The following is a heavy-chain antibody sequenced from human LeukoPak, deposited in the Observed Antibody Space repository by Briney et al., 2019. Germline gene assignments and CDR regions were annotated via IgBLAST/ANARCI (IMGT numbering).Heavy chain of an antibody. Sequence: SETLSLTCAVYGGSFSDYHWSWIRQPPGKGLEWIGESLHSGSTNYNPCLKSRVTISLDPSKNQFSLKLSSVTAADTAVYYCARNVPVVVAATKSGDWFDPWGQGTLVTVSS. CDR1: GGSFSDYH. CDR2: SLHSGST. J-gene: IGHJ5*02. V-gene: IGHV4-34*12. CDR3: ARNVPVVVAATKSGDWFDP. D-gene: IGHD2-15*01.